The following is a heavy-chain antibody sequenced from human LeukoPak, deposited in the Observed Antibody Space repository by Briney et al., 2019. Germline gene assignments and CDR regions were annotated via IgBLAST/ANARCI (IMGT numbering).Heavy chain of an antibody. CDR2: IIPIFGTA. J-gene: IGHJ4*02. Sequence: GASVKVSCKASGGTFSSYAISWVRQAPGQGLEWMGGIIPIFGTANYAQKFQGRVTITADKSTSTAYMELSSLRSEDTAVYYCARGLSIGAGTFDYWGQGALVTVSS. D-gene: IGHD6-6*01. V-gene: IGHV1-69*06. CDR3: ARGLSIGAGTFDY. CDR1: GGTFSSYA.